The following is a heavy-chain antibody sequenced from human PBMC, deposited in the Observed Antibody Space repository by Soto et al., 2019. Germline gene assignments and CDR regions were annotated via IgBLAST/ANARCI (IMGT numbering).Heavy chain of an antibody. J-gene: IGHJ6*02. V-gene: IGHV4-61*01. CDR2: IFFTGSA. CDR3: ARDGHGMDV. CDR1: GGSVSTGSYD. Sequence: KPSETPSLTCTVSGGSVSTGSYDWSWIRQPPGKGLEWIGKIFFTGSAHYNPSLRNRVTMSVDTSKDQFSLTLTSVTAADTAVYYCARDGHGMDVWGQGTTVTVSS.